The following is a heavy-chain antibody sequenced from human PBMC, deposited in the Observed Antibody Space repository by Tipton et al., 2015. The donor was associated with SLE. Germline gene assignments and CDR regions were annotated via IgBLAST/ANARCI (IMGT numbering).Heavy chain of an antibody. V-gene: IGHV4-59*01. CDR2: VFYNGNT. D-gene: IGHD2-2*01. Sequence: TLSLTCTVSGGSINYYYWNWIRQPPGKGLEWIGYVFYNGNTNYNASLKSRVTMSVDTSKSQSSLQLRSVTAAGTAVYYCARGGHCTSDSCYVYYYYMDVWGEGTTVAVPS. CDR3: ARGGHCTSDSCYVYYYYMDV. J-gene: IGHJ6*03. CDR1: GGSINYYY.